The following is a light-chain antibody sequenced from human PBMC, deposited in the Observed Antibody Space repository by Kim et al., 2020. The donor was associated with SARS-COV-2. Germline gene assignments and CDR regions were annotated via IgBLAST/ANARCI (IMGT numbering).Light chain of an antibody. V-gene: IGLV4-69*01. CDR3: QTWGTGIVV. CDR2: LNSDGSH. Sequence: SVKLTCTLSSGHSSYAIAWHQQQPEKGPRYLMKLNSDGSHTKGDGIPDRFSGSSSGAERYLTIASLQSEDEADYYCQTWGTGIVVFGGGTKVTVL. CDR1: SGHSSYA. J-gene: IGLJ2*01.